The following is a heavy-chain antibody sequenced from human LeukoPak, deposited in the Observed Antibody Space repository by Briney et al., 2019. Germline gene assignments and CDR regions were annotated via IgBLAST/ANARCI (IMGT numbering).Heavy chain of an antibody. CDR3: AMFVRGTYYFDY. CDR1: GGSISSYY. CDR2: IYYSGST. V-gene: IGHV4-59*08. J-gene: IGHJ4*02. Sequence: SETLSLTCTVSGGSISSYYWSWIRQPPGKGLEWIGSIYYSGSTNYNPSLKSRVTISVDTSKNQFSLKLSSVTAADTAVYYCAMFVRGTYYFDYWGQGTLVTVSS. D-gene: IGHD3-16*01.